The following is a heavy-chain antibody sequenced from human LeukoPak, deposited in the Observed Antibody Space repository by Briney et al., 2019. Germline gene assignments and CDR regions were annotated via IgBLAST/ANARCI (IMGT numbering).Heavy chain of an antibody. CDR1: GFTFSSYW. J-gene: IGHJ3*02. CDR3: ARDLPYYYDSSGYYLNDAFDI. D-gene: IGHD3-22*01. Sequence: GGSLRLSCAASGFTFSSYWMSWVRQAPGKGLEWVANIKQDGSEKYYVDSVKGRFTISRDNAKNSLYLQMNSLRAEDTAVYYCARDLPYYYDSSGYYLNDAFDIWGQGTMVTVSS. CDR2: IKQDGSEK. V-gene: IGHV3-7*01.